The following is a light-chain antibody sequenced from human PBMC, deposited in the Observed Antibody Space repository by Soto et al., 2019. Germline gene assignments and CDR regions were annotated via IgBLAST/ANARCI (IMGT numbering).Light chain of an antibody. Sequence: DIQMTQSPSSLSASVGDRVTITCRASQAINNYVAWYQQKPGQCPQLLIYAASTLQSGVPSRFSGSGSGTDFTLTISSLEPEDFAVYYCQQRSNWPPTFGQGTKVEIK. CDR1: QAINNY. CDR3: QQRSNWPPT. J-gene: IGKJ1*01. V-gene: IGKV1-27*01. CDR2: AAS.